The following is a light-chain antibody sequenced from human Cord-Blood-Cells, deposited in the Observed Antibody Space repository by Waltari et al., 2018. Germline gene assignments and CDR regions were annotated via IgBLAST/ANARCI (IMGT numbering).Light chain of an antibody. CDR3: QQYNSYSWT. V-gene: IGKV1-5*01. J-gene: IGKJ1*01. Sequence: DIPMTQSPSTVSASVGDRVTITCRASQSISSWLAWYQQKPGKAPKLLIYDASSLESGVPSRFSGSGSGTEFTLTISSLQPDDFATYYCQQYNSYSWTFGQGTKVEIK. CDR2: DAS. CDR1: QSISSW.